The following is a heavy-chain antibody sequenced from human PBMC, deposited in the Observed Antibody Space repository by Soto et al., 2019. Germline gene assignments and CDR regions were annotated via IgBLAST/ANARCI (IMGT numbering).Heavy chain of an antibody. CDR2: IYYSGST. V-gene: IGHV4-34*01. CDR3: ARHYSSGWDYFDY. Sequence: TSETLSLTCAVYGGSFSGDYWNWIRQPPGKGLEWIGSIYYSGSTYYNPSLKSRVTISVDTSKNQFSLKVTSVTAADTAVYYCARHYSSGWDYFDYWGQGTLVTVSS. J-gene: IGHJ4*02. CDR1: GGSFSGDY. D-gene: IGHD6-19*01.